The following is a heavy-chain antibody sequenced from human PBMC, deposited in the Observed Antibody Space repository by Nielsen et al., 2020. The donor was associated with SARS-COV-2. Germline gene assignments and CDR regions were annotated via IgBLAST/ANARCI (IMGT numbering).Heavy chain of an antibody. J-gene: IGHJ6*02. CDR3: AREASGYDHDKYGMDV. CDR1: GGSISSGGYY. V-gene: IGHV4-31*03. Sequence: SETLSLTCTVSGGSISSGGYYGSWIRHHPGKGLEWIGYIYFSGRTCYNPSLKSRVTISVDTSKNQFSLCLRSVTASDTAVYYCAREASGYDHDKYGMDVWGLGATVTVSS. CDR2: IYFSGRT. D-gene: IGHD5-12*01.